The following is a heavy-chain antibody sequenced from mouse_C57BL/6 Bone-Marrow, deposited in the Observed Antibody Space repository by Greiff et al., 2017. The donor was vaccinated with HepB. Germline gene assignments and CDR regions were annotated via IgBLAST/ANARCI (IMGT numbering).Heavy chain of an antibody. CDR3: AYYGSVMDY. CDR1: GYTFTGYS. Sequence: VQLQESGAELAKPGASVKLSCKASGYTFTGYSIHWVKQRPGQGLEWIGYFYPSSGYTKYNQKFKDKATLTADKSSSTAYMQLSSLTYEDSAVYYCAYYGSVMDYWGQGTSVTVSA. V-gene: IGHV1-7*01. J-gene: IGHJ4*01. CDR2: FYPSSGYT. D-gene: IGHD1-1*01.